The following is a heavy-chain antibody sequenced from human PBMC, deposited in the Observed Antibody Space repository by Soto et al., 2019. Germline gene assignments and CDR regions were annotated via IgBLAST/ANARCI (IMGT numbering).Heavy chain of an antibody. Sequence: GESLKISCKGSGYSFTSYWIGWVRQMSGKGLEWMGIIYPGDSDIRYRPSFQGQVTISVDKSISTAYLQWSSLKASDTATYYCARQDYSNYRGGMDVWGQGTTVTVYS. CDR1: GYSFTSYW. CDR2: IYPGDSDI. CDR3: ARQDYSNYRGGMDV. D-gene: IGHD2-2*01. V-gene: IGHV5-51*01. J-gene: IGHJ6*02.